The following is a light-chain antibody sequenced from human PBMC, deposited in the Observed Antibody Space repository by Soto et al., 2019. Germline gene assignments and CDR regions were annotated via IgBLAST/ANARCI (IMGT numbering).Light chain of an antibody. Sequence: IVLTQSPGTLSLSPGERATLSCRASQSVGSNFLAWYQQKRGQAPRILIYAASNRASGIPDRFSGSGSGSDFTLTVSRLEPEECAVYYCQQYCSPPWAFGQGTRVEI. CDR1: QSVGSNF. V-gene: IGKV3-20*01. CDR3: QQYCSPPWA. CDR2: AAS. J-gene: IGKJ1*01.